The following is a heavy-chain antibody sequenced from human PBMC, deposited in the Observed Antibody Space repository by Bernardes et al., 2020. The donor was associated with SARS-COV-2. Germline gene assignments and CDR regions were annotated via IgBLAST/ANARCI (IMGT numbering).Heavy chain of an antibody. CDR3: ARGRRYYDSSGYYFDY. CDR1: GGSISSYY. Sequence: SETLSLTRTVSGGSISSYYWSWIRQPPGKGLEWIGYIYYSGSTNYNPSLKSRVTISVDTSKNQFSLKLSSVTAADTAVYYCARGRRYYDSSGYYFDYWGQGTLVTVSS. D-gene: IGHD3-22*01. CDR2: IYYSGST. V-gene: IGHV4-59*01. J-gene: IGHJ4*02.